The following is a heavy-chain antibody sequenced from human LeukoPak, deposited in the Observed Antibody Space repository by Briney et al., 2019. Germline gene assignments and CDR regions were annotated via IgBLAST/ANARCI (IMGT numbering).Heavy chain of an antibody. J-gene: IGHJ4*02. CDR1: GYTFTSYD. V-gene: IGHV1-8*01. CDR2: MNPNSGNT. CDR3: ARDYYGSGGVDY. D-gene: IGHD3-10*01. Sequence: ASVKVSCKASGYTFTSYDINWVRQATGQGLEWMGWMNPNSGNTGYAQKFRGRVTMTRNTSISTAYMELSSLRSEDTAVYYCARDYYGSGGVDYWGQGTLVTVSS.